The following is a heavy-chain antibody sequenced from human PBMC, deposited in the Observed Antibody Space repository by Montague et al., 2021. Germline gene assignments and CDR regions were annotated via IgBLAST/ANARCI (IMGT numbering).Heavy chain of an antibody. CDR1: GGSISSGGYY. CDR2: IFYSGNT. J-gene: IGHJ4*02. CDR3: ARAEDYYGSGSYLGFDY. V-gene: IGHV4-31*03. Sequence: TLSLTCTVSGGSISSGGYYWSWVRQLPGKGLEWIGYIFYSGNTYYDPSLESRVTISVDTSKNQFSLKLSSVTAADTAVYYCARAEDYYGSGSYLGFDYWGQGTLVTASS. D-gene: IGHD3-10*01.